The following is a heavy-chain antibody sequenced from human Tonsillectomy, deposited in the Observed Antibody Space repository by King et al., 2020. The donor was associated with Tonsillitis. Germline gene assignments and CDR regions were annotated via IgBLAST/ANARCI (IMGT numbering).Heavy chain of an antibody. D-gene: IGHD1-14*01. Sequence: VQLVESGGGLVQPGGSLRLSCAASGFTFSSYAMSWVRQAPGKGLEWVSGISGSGGSTYYADSVKGRFTISRDNSKNTLYLQMNSLRAEDTAVYYCAGASQLPINQYYYYGMDVWGQGTTVTVSS. CDR3: AGASQLPINQYYYYGMDV. CDR1: GFTFSSYA. J-gene: IGHJ6*02. V-gene: IGHV3-23*04. CDR2: ISGSGGST.